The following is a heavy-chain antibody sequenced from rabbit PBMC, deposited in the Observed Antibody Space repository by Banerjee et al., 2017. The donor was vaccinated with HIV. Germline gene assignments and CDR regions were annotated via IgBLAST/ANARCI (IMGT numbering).Heavy chain of an antibody. J-gene: IGHJ4*01. CDR3: ARADYTYGYPGYAYATPFNL. V-gene: IGHV1S45*01. CDR1: GLDFSSSYW. CDR2: IYPDYGST. Sequence: QEQLEESGGDLVQPEGSLTLTCTASGLDFSSSYWICWVRQAPGKGLEWIAYIYPDYGSTDYASWVNGRFTISLDNAQNTVFLQMTSLTAADTATYFCARADYTYGYPGYAYATPFNLWGQGTLVTVS. D-gene: IGHD6-1*01.